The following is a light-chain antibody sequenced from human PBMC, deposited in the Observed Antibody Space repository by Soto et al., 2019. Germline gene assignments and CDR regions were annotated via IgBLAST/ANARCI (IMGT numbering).Light chain of an antibody. J-gene: IGKJ1*01. V-gene: IGKV1-39*01. CDR2: AAS. Sequence: DIQMTQSPSSLSASVGDRVTITCRASQSISSYLNWYQQKPGKAPKLLIYAASSLQSGVPPRFSGSGSGTEFTLTITSLQPEDFTTYFCQQYTTYWTFGQGTKVDIK. CDR1: QSISSY. CDR3: QQYTTYWT.